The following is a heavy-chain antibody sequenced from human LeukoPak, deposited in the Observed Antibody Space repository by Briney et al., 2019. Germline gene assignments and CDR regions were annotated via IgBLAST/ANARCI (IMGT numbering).Heavy chain of an antibody. CDR3: AREFANLAAFDF. J-gene: IGHJ3*01. CDR1: GGSVSSNSYY. Sequence: SETLSLTCTVSGGSVSSNSYYWSWIRQPPGKGLEWIGYIYYSGNTNYNPSLKSRVTISVDTSKNQFSLKLSSVTAADTAVYYCAREFANLAAFDFWGQGTMVTVSA. V-gene: IGHV4-61*01. CDR2: IYYSGNT.